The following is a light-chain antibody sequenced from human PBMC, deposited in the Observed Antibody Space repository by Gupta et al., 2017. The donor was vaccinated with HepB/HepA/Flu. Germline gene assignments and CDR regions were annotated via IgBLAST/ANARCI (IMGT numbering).Light chain of an antibody. Sequence: SVLTQPPSASGTPGQGDTMPCSGSSSNLGSNTVNWYHQLPRTASKLLIYSNKKRPSGVPDGFSGSKSGTSASLAISGRQSEDEADYYCAAWDDSLNGPVVGGGTKLTVL. CDR1: SSNLGSNT. J-gene: IGLJ2*01. V-gene: IGLV1-44*01. CDR3: AAWDDSLNGPV. CDR2: SNK.